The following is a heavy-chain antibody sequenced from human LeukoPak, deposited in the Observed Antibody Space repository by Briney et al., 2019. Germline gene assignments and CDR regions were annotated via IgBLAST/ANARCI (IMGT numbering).Heavy chain of an antibody. CDR3: ARDENRISVIRGVIRPPNWLDP. Sequence: GASVKVSCKASGYTFSSYGISWVRQAPGQGLEWMGWITGSNGNTNYAQKFQGRVTMTTDTSTSTAYMELRSLRFDDTAVYYCARDENRISVIRGVIRPPNWLDPWGRGTLVIVSS. J-gene: IGHJ5*02. D-gene: IGHD3-10*01. CDR1: GYTFSSYG. CDR2: ITGSNGNT. V-gene: IGHV1-18*01.